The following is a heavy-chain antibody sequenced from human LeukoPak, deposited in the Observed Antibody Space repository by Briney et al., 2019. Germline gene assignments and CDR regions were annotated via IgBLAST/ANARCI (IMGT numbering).Heavy chain of an antibody. Sequence: ASVKVSCKTSGYTFTTYPISWVRQAPGQGLEWMGWITTYNGDTNYVQNPQGRVTMTADTSTSTAYMELRSLRSDDTAVYYCALISYCTTVTCYYLDYWGQGTLVTVSS. CDR2: ITTYNGDT. V-gene: IGHV1-18*01. D-gene: IGHD2-8*01. J-gene: IGHJ4*02. CDR1: GYTFTTYP. CDR3: ALISYCTTVTCYYLDY.